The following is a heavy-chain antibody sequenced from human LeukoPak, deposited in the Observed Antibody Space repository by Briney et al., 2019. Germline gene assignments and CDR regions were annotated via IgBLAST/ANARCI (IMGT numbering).Heavy chain of an antibody. CDR3: ISSSWYWDY. J-gene: IGHJ4*02. D-gene: IGHD6-13*01. V-gene: IGHV3-30*02. CDR2: IQYDGSNK. CDR1: GFTLSNYG. Sequence: GGSLRLSCAASGFTLSNYGMHWVRQAPGKGLEWVTFIQYDGSNKYYADSVKGRFTISRDNSKNTLYLQMNSLKTEDTAVYYCISSSWYWDYWGQGTLVTVSS.